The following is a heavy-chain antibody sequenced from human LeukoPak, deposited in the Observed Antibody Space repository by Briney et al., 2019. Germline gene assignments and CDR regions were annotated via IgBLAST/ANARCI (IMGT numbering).Heavy chain of an antibody. CDR1: GGSIGSSNW. CDR2: IYHSGST. D-gene: IGHD4-17*01. J-gene: IGHJ6*02. V-gene: IGHV4-4*02. CDR3: ARAVTPYYYGMDV. Sequence: SETLSLTCAVSGGSIGSSNWWSWVRQPPGKGLEWIGEIYHSGSTNCNPSLKSRVTISVDKSKNQFSLKLSSVTAADTAVYYCARAVTPYYYGMDVWGQGTTVTVSS.